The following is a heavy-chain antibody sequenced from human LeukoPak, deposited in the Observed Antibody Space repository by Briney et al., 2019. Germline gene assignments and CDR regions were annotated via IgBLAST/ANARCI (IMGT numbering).Heavy chain of an antibody. J-gene: IGHJ4*02. Sequence: SETLSLTCTVSGGSISSYYWSWIRQPPGKGLEWIGYIYYSGSTNYNPSLKSRVTISLDTSKNQFSLKLTSVTAADTAVYYCARAARSSSWVHAYYFDYWGQGTLVTVSS. CDR3: ARAARSSSWVHAYYFDY. CDR2: IYYSGST. CDR1: GGSISSYY. V-gene: IGHV4-59*12. D-gene: IGHD6-13*01.